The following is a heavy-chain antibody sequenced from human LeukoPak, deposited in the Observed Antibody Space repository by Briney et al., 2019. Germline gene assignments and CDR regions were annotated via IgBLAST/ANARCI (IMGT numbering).Heavy chain of an antibody. CDR2: ISSSSTI. J-gene: IGHJ4*02. V-gene: IGHV3-48*02. Sequence: GGSLRLSCAASGFTFSSYSMNWVRQAPGKGLEWVSYISSSSTIYYADSVKGRFTISRDNAKNSLYLQMNSLRDEDTAVYYCARGPPGIAVAGTSIGYWGQGTLVTVSS. CDR3: ARGPPGIAVAGTSIGY. CDR1: GFTFSSYS. D-gene: IGHD6-19*01.